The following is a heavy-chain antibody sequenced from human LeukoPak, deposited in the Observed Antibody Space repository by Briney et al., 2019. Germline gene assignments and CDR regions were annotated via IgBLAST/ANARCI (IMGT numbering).Heavy chain of an antibody. CDR1: GGPISSYY. J-gene: IGHJ6*03. CDR2: IHYSGST. D-gene: IGHD3-22*01. CDR3: ARHSSGYPNYYYFYMDI. Sequence: SETLSLTCTVSGGPISSYYWSWIRQSPGKGLEWIGYIHYSGSTNYNPSLKSRVTLSADTSKNQFSLRLSSVTAADTALYYCARHSSGYPNYYYFYMDIWGKGATVTVSS. V-gene: IGHV4-59*08.